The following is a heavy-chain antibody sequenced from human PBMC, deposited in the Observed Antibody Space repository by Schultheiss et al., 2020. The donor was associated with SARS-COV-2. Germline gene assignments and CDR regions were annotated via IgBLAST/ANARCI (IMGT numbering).Heavy chain of an antibody. J-gene: IGHJ4*02. CDR3: ATVDIVATLGY. CDR1: GGSFSGYY. D-gene: IGHD5-12*01. CDR2: IYYSGST. Sequence: SETLSLTCAVYGGSFSGYYWSWIRQPPGKGLEWIGSIYYSGSTYYNPSLKSLVTISVDTSKNQFSLKLSSVTAADTAVYYCATVDIVATLGYWGQGTLVTVSS. V-gene: IGHV4-34*09.